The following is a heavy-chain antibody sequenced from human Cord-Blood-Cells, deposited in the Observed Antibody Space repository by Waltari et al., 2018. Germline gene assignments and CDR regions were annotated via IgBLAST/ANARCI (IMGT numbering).Heavy chain of an antibody. V-gene: IGHV3-30*18. J-gene: IGHJ4*02. CDR3: AKGWNFDY. CDR1: GVPVSSYG. Sequence: QLQLVESGGGVVQPGRTLRRSCGQPGVPVSSYGMHWIRQAPGKGLAWVAVISYDGSNKYYVDSVQGRFTISRDNSKNTLYLQMNSLRAEDTAVYYCAKGWNFDYWGQGTLVTVSS. D-gene: IGHD1-1*01. CDR2: ISYDGSNK.